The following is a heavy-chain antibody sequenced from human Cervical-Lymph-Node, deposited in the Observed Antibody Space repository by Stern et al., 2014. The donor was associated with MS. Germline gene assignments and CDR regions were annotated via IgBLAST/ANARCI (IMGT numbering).Heavy chain of an antibody. Sequence: DQLVESGGGVVQPGRSLRLSCTASGFTFSTSPLHWVRQAPGKGLEWVAVISYDGTNKYYANSLKGRFIISRDNSNNTLYLQMNSLKTEDTAVYYCARSPRIAVAGSLDYWGQGTLVTVSS. CDR3: ARSPRIAVAGSLDY. V-gene: IGHV3-30*04. D-gene: IGHD6-19*01. J-gene: IGHJ4*02. CDR2: ISYDGTNK. CDR1: GFTFSTSP.